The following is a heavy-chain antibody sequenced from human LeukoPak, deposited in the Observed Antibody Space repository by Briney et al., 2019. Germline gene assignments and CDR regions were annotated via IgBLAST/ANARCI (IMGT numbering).Heavy chain of an antibody. Sequence: SETLSLTCTVSGGSISSSSYYWGWIRQPPGKGLEWIGSIYYSGSTYYNPSLKSRVTISVDTSKNQFSLKLSSVTAADTAVYYCAREAYCYDSSGYQPFDYWGQGTLVTVSS. CDR3: AREAYCYDSSGYQPFDY. D-gene: IGHD3-22*01. CDR2: IYYSGST. CDR1: GGSISSSSYY. J-gene: IGHJ4*02. V-gene: IGHV4-39*07.